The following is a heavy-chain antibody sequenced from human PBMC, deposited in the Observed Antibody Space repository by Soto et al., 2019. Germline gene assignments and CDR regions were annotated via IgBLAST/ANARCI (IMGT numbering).Heavy chain of an antibody. V-gene: IGHV1-8*01. CDR3: AVRPYYYDSSGSPGAYYYYGMDV. CDR1: GYTFTSYD. D-gene: IGHD3-22*01. Sequence: ASVKVSCKASGYTFTSYDINWVRQATGQGLEWMGWMNPNSGNTGYAQKFQGRVTMTRNTSISTAYMELSSLRSEDTAVYYGAVRPYYYDSSGSPGAYYYYGMDVWGQGTTVTVSS. J-gene: IGHJ6*02. CDR2: MNPNSGNT.